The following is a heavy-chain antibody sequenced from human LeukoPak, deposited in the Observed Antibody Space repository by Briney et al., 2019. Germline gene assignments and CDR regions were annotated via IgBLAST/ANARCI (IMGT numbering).Heavy chain of an antibody. CDR1: GYSISSGYY. V-gene: IGHV4-38-2*02. Sequence: SETLSLTCTVSGYSISSGYYWGWIRQPPGKGLEWIGTIHHSGSTYYSSSLKSRGTMSVDTSKNQFSLKLSSVTAADTAVYYCARVQNWFDPWGQGTLVTVSS. J-gene: IGHJ5*02. CDR2: IHHSGST. CDR3: ARVQNWFDP.